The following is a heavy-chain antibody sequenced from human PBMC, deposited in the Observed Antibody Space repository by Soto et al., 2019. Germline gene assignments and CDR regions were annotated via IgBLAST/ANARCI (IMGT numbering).Heavy chain of an antibody. J-gene: IGHJ6*03. Sequence: GGSLRLSCVGSGFTFSSFWICWVRQTPGKGLEWVTNMNQDGSEIAYADSVKGRFTISRDNAKNTLYLQMNSLRAEDTAVYYCAKGGHYGSGMGYYMDVWSKGTTVTVSS. CDR1: GFTFSSFW. CDR2: MNQDGSEI. D-gene: IGHD3-10*01. V-gene: IGHV3-7*03. CDR3: AKGGHYGSGMGYYMDV.